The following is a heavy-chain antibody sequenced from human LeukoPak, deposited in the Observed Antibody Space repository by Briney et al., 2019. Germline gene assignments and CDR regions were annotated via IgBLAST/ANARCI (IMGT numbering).Heavy chain of an antibody. CDR3: ARGQTIVVLPAGWFDP. Sequence: SETLSLTCTVSGGSISSGGYYWSWIRQRPGKGLEWIGYIYYSGSTYYNPSLKSRVTISVDTSKNQFSLKLSSVTAADTAVYYCARGQTIVVLPAGWFDPWGQGTLVTVSS. CDR1: GGSISSGGYY. CDR2: IYYSGST. V-gene: IGHV4-31*03. D-gene: IGHD2-2*01. J-gene: IGHJ5*02.